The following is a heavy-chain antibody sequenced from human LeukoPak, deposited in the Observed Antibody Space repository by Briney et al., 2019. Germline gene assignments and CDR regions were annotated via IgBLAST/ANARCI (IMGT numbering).Heavy chain of an antibody. D-gene: IGHD6-13*01. CDR1: GYTFTGYY. Sequence: ASVKVSCKASGYTFTGYYMHWVRQAPGQGLEWMGRINPNSGGTNYAQKFQGRVTMTRDTSISTAYMELSRLRSDDTAVYYCAREQLGYRHWVYCGQGTLVTVSS. J-gene: IGHJ4*02. CDR2: INPNSGGT. V-gene: IGHV1-2*06. CDR3: AREQLGYRHWVY.